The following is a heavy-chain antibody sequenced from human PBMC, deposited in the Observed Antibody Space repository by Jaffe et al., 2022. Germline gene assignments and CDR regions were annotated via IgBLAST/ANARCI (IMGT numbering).Heavy chain of an antibody. CDR1: GGSFSGYY. CDR3: ARARYYGYNWFDP. CDR2: INHSGST. Sequence: QVQLQQWGAGLLKPSETLSLTCAVYGGSFSGYYWSWIRQPPGKGLEWIGEINHSGSTNYNPSLKSRVTISVDTSKNQFSLKLSSVTAADTAVYYCARARYYGYNWFDPWGQGTLVTVSS. V-gene: IGHV4-34*01. D-gene: IGHD3-10*01. J-gene: IGHJ5*02.